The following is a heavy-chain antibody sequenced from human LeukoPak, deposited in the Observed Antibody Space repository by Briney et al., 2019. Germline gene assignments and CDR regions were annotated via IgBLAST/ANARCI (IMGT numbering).Heavy chain of an antibody. V-gene: IGHV3-48*01. J-gene: IGHJ4*02. CDR2: ISSSSSTI. Sequence: GSLRLSCAASGFTFSSYSMNWVRQAPGKGLEWVSYISSSSSTIYYADSVKGRFTISRDNSKNTLYLQMNSLRAEDTAVYYCARDYVPWGSYYDFWSGYSPSDYWGQGTLVTVSS. CDR3: ARDYVPWGSYYDFWSGYSPSDY. D-gene: IGHD3-3*01. CDR1: GFTFSSYS.